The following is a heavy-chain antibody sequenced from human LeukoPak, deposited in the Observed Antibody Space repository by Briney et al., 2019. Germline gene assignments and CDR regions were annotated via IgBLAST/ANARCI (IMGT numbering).Heavy chain of an antibody. CDR1: GGTFSSYA. D-gene: IGHD4-11*01. CDR3: ARDDLTTKAHYYMDV. CDR2: IIPIFGIA. J-gene: IGHJ6*03. Sequence: GASVKVSCKASGGTFSSYAISWVRQAPGQGLGWMGGIIPIFGIATYAQKFQGRVTITTEESTSTAYMELSSLRSEDTAVYYCARDDLTTKAHYYMDVWGKGTTVTVSS. V-gene: IGHV1-69*05.